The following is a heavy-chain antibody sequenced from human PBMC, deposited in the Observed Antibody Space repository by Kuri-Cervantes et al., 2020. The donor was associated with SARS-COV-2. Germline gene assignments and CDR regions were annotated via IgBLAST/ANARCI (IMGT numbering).Heavy chain of an antibody. CDR3: ARGAASITMIVVVGNFGY. J-gene: IGHJ4*02. D-gene: IGHD3-22*01. CDR2: IYHSGST. Sequence: GSLRLSCAVSGYSISSGYYWGWIRQPPGKGLEWIGSIYHSGSTYYNPSLKSRVTISVDTSKNQFSLKLSSVTAADTAVYYCARGAASITMIVVVGNFGYWGQGTLVTVSS. CDR1: GYSISSGYY. V-gene: IGHV4-38-2*01.